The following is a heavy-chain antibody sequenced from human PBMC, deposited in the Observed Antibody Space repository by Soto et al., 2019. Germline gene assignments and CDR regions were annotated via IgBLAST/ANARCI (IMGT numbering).Heavy chain of an antibody. V-gene: IGHV3-48*02. Sequence: DVQLVETGGGLVQPGGSLRLSCAVSGFSSSSYAMNWVRQAPGKGLEWVSFISSRGTTIYYADSVEGRFTISRDNAQNSLYLQMDSLRDEDTAVYYCVRQGFCSGASCTHYFYCYAMDVWGQGTTVIVSS. CDR2: ISSRGTTI. CDR3: VRQGFCSGASCTHYFYCYAMDV. J-gene: IGHJ6*02. D-gene: IGHD2-15*01. CDR1: GFSSSSYA.